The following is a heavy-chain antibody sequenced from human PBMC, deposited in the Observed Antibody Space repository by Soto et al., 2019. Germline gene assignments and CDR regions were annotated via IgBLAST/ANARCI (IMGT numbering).Heavy chain of an antibody. CDR2: IYYSGST. Sequence: PSETLSLTCTVSGGSISSSSYYWGWIRQPPGKGLEWIGSIYYSGSTYYNPSLKSRVTISVDTSKNQFSLKLSSVTAADTAVYYCARRTTGITIFGVVKIFDYWGQGTLVTVSS. CDR1: GGSISSSSYY. D-gene: IGHD3-3*01. CDR3: ARRTTGITIFGVVKIFDY. V-gene: IGHV4-39*01. J-gene: IGHJ4*02.